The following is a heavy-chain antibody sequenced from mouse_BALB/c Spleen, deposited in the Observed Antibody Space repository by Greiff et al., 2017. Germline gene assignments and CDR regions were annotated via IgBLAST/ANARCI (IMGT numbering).Heavy chain of an antibody. Sequence: EVKLQESGPGLVKPSQSLSLTCTVTGYSITSDYAWNWIRQFPGNKLEWMGYISYSGSTSYNPSLKSRISITRDTSKNQFFLQLNSMTTEDTATYYVARGLLYAMDYWGQGTSVTVSS. J-gene: IGHJ4*01. CDR1: GYSITSDYA. CDR3: ARGLLYAMDY. CDR2: ISYSGST. D-gene: IGHD2-3*01. V-gene: IGHV3-2*02.